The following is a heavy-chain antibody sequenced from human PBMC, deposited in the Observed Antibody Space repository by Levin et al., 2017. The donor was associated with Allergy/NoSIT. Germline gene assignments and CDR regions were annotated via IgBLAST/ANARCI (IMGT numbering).Heavy chain of an antibody. CDR1: GGSISSGSYY. CDR2: IYTSGST. V-gene: IGHV4-61*02. D-gene: IGHD3-10*01. Sequence: SETLSLTCTVSGGSISSGSYYWSWIRQPAGKGLEWIGRIYTSGSTNYNPSLKSRVTISVDTSKNQFSLKLSSVTAADTAVYYCRRGVIGYYYYYMDVWGKGTTVTVSS. J-gene: IGHJ6*03. CDR3: RRGVIGYYYYYMDV.